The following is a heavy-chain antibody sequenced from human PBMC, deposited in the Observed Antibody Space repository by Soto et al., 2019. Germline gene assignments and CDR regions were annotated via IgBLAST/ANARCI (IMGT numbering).Heavy chain of an antibody. CDR2: IYTSGST. Sequence: SETLSLTSTVSGGSISSYYWSWLRQPAGKGLEWIGRIYTSGSTNYNPSLKSRVTMSVVTSKNQFSLQLSSVTAPDTAVQHCARDHGIEVPGSLYYYYGMDVCGQGTTVTVSS. D-gene: IGHD3-22*01. V-gene: IGHV4-4*07. J-gene: IGHJ6*02. CDR3: ARDHGIEVPGSLYYYYGMDV. CDR1: GGSISSYY.